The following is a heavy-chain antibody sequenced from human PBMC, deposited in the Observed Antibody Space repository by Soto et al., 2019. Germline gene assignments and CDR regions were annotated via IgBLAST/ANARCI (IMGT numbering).Heavy chain of an antibody. V-gene: IGHV4-59*08. CDR2: IYYSGST. J-gene: IGHJ4*02. CDR1: GGSISSYY. CDR3: ARHDYSNFDY. Sequence: KPSETLSLTCTVSGGSISSYYWSWIRQPPGKGLEWIGYIYYSGSTNYNPSLKSRVTISVDTSKNQFSLKLSSVTAADTAVYYCARHDYSNFDYWGQGTLVTVSS. D-gene: IGHD4-4*01.